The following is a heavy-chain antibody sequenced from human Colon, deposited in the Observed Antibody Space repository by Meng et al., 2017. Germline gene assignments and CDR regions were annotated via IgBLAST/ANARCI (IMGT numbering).Heavy chain of an antibody. CDR3: AKAAAYNLDI. CDR2: IYHIGST. Sequence: QVQLQESGPGLVKPSGTLSLTCTVSGGSISSNYWWSRVRQPPGKGLECIEKIYHIGSTNYNPSLKSRVTISVDKSKNHLSLSLSSVTAADTAVYYCAKAAAYNLDIWGQGTLVTVSS. J-gene: IGHJ4*02. CDR1: GGSISSNYW. D-gene: IGHD1-14*01. V-gene: IGHV4-4*02.